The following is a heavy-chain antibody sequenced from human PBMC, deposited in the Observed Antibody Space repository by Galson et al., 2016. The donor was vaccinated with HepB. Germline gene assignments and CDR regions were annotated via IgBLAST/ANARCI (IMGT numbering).Heavy chain of an antibody. Sequence: SLRLSCAGSGFVFGDYDMHWVRQAPGKGLECISYINRSSRDIWYADSVKGRATISRDNAKNSLSLQLNSLRADDTALYFCARFSPKSGAEDTYFDRWGQGILVTVSS. D-gene: IGHD3-10*01. J-gene: IGHJ4*02. CDR3: ARFSPKSGAEDTYFDR. CDR2: INRSSRDI. CDR1: GFVFGDYD. V-gene: IGHV3-11*01.